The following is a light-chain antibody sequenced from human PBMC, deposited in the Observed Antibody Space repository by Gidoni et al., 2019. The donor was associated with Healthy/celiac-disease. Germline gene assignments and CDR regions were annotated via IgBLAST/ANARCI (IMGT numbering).Light chain of an antibody. J-gene: IGKJ1*01. CDR2: KAS. CDR3: QQYNSYSWT. Sequence: IQMTQSPSTLSASVGDRVTITCRASQSISSWLAWYQQKPGKAPKLLIYKASSLESGVPSRFSGRGSGTEFTLTISSLQPDDFATYYCQQYNSYSWTFGQXTKVEIK. V-gene: IGKV1-5*03. CDR1: QSISSW.